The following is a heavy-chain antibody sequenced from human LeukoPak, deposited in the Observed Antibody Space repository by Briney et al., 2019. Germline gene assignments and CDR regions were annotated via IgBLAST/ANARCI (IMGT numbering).Heavy chain of an antibody. Sequence: SETLSLTCTVSGGSISSGDYYWSWIRQPPGKGLEWIGYIYYSGSTYYNPSLKSRVTISVDTSKNQFSLTLSSVTAADTAVYYCARAVSGGWAPADYWGQGTLVTVSS. CDR1: GGSISSGDYY. J-gene: IGHJ4*02. CDR2: IYYSGST. V-gene: IGHV4-30-4*01. CDR3: ARAVSGGWAPADY. D-gene: IGHD2-15*01.